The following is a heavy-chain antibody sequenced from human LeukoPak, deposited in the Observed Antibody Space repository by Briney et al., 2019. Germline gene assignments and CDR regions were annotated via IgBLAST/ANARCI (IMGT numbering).Heavy chain of an antibody. J-gene: IGHJ4*02. V-gene: IGHV3-48*03. Sequence: AGGSLRLSCAASGFTFSSYEMNWVRQAPGKGLEWVSYISSSGSTIYYTDSVKGRFTISRDNAKNTLYLQMNSLRAEDTAVYYCARGSFGVVVVAAYSYWGQGTLVTVSS. CDR2: ISSSGSTI. CDR3: ARGSFGVVVVAAYSY. D-gene: IGHD2-15*01. CDR1: GFTFSSYE.